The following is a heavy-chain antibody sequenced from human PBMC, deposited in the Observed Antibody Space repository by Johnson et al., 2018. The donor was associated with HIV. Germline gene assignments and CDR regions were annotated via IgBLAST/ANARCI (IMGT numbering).Heavy chain of an antibody. Sequence: MPRVVPRRAVVQPGGSRRLSYAASRVSFIDYAMIWVRQAPGKGLEWVSFISGGEDDTYSADSVKGRFTISRDNSKTTLYLQMNSLRDEDTAVYYCANSLLLDAFNIWGQGTMVTVSS. CDR3: ANSLLLDAFNI. V-gene: IGHV3-23*04. CDR2: ISGGEDDT. J-gene: IGHJ3*02. CDR1: RVSFIDYA.